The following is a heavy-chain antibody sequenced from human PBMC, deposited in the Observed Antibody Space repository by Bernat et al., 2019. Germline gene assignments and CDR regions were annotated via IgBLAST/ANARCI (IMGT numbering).Heavy chain of an antibody. CDR2: ISGSGNTT. V-gene: IGHV3-23*01. Sequence: EVQMLESGGGLAQPGGSLRLSCAASGVTFSSYAMSWVRQAPGKGLEWVSAISGSGNTTYYADSVKGRFNISGDNSKNTLYLQMNSLRAEDTAVYYCAKDGWRRLTRDVYFDYWGQGTLVTVSS. CDR1: GVTFSSYA. D-gene: IGHD5-12*01. CDR3: AKDGWRRLTRDVYFDY. J-gene: IGHJ4*02.